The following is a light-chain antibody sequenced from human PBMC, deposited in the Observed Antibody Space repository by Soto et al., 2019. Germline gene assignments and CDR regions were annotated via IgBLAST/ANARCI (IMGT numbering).Light chain of an antibody. CDR2: WAS. CDR3: QQYYSSPQV. V-gene: IGKV4-1*01. Sequence: DIVITQSPASLAVSLGETATINCKSSQSVFYSANSKDYIAWYQKKPGQPPKLLIYWASTRQPGIPDRFSASGSGTDFTLTIDSLQAEDVAVYYCQQYYSSPQVFGPGTRVEIK. CDR1: QSVFYSANSKDY. J-gene: IGKJ2*01.